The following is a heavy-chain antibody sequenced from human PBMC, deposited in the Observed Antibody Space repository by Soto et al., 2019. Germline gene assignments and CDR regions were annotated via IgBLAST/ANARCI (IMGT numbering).Heavy chain of an antibody. CDR3: ARPDYYDSSGQAPDV. CDR1: GFTFSSYG. D-gene: IGHD3-22*01. CDR2: IWDDGSNK. V-gene: IGHV3-33*01. Sequence: QVQLVESGGGVVQPGRSLRLSCAASGFTFSSYGMHWVRQAPGKGLEWVAVIWDDGSNKYYADSVKGRFTISRDNSKNTLYLQMNGLRAEDTAVYYCARPDYYDSSGQAPDVWGQGTTVTVSS. J-gene: IGHJ6*02.